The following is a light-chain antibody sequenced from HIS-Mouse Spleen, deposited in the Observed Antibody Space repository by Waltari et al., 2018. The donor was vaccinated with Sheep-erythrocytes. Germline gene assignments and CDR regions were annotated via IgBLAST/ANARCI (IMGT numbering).Light chain of an antibody. CDR1: QSVSSY. V-gene: IGKV3-11*01. J-gene: IGKJ2*01. CDR3: QQRSNWYT. CDR2: DAS. Sequence: EIVLTQSPATLSLSPGERATLACRASQSVSSYLAWYQQNPGQAPRLLIYDASNWATGIPARFSGSGSGTDFTLTISSLEPEDFAVYYCQQRSNWYTFGQGTKLEIK.